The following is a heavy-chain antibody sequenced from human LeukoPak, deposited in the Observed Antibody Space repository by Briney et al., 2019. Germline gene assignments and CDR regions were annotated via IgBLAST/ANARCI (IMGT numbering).Heavy chain of an antibody. Sequence: ASVKVSCKASGGTFSSYAISWVRQAPGQGLEWMGGIIPIFGTANYAQKFQGRVTITADESTSTAYMELSSLRSEDTAVYYCARVEYYYGSGSYYNLLATTTPLNWFDPWGQGTLVTVSS. CDR3: ARVEYYYGSGSYYNLLATTTPLNWFDP. V-gene: IGHV1-69*13. CDR1: GGTFSSYA. D-gene: IGHD3-10*01. J-gene: IGHJ5*02. CDR2: IIPIFGTA.